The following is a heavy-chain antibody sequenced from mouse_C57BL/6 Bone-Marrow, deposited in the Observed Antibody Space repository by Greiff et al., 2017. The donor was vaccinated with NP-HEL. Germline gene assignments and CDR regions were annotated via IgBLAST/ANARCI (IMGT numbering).Heavy chain of an antibody. CDR2: IDPSASYT. Sequence: QVQLKQPGAELVKPGASVKLSCKASGYTFTSYWMQWVKQRPGQGLEWIGEIDPSASYTNYNQKFKGKATLTVDKSSSTAYMQLSSLTSEDSAVYYCAREGEATSRNYYAMDYWGQGTSVTVSS. V-gene: IGHV1-50*01. CDR3: AREGEATSRNYYAMDY. CDR1: GYTFTSYW. D-gene: IGHD3-2*02. J-gene: IGHJ4*01.